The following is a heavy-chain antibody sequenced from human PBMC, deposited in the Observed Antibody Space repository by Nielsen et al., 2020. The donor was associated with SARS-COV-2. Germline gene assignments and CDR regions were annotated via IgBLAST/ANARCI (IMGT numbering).Heavy chain of an antibody. CDR3: ASIAAADTTSYYYYGMDV. CDR1: GFSFDEYA. CDR2: ISRDSGSI. Sequence: GGSLRLSCAASGFSFDEYAMYWVRQAPGKGLEWVSGISRDSGSIDYVDSVKGRFTISRDNAKNSLYLQMNSLRAEDTAVYYCASIAAADTTSYYYYGMDVWGQGTTVTVSS. V-gene: IGHV3-9*01. D-gene: IGHD6-13*01. J-gene: IGHJ6*02.